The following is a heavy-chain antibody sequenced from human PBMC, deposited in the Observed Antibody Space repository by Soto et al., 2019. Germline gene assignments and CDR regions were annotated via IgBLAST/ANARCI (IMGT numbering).Heavy chain of an antibody. CDR2: IKQDGSEK. Sequence: GGSLRLSCAASGFTFSSYWMNWVRQAPGKGREWGANIKQDGSEKYYVDSVKGRFTISRDNARNSVYLQMNSLRVEDTAVYYCARDWIINSWGQGTLVTVSS. D-gene: IGHD3-10*01. V-gene: IGHV3-7*01. CDR3: ARDWIINS. CDR1: GFTFSSYW. J-gene: IGHJ4*02.